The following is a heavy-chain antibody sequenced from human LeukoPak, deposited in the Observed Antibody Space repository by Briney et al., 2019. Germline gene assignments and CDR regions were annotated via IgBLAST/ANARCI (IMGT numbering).Heavy chain of an antibody. CDR3: AREGRSSIAARWGAFDI. CDR1: GYTFTSYY. Sequence: ASVKVSCKASGYTFTSYYMHWVRQAPGQGLEWMGIINPSGGSTSYAQKFQGRVTMTRDTSTSTVYMELSSLRSEDTAVYYCAREGRSSIAARWGAFDIWGQGTMVTVSS. D-gene: IGHD6-6*01. CDR2: INPSGGST. J-gene: IGHJ3*02. V-gene: IGHV1-46*01.